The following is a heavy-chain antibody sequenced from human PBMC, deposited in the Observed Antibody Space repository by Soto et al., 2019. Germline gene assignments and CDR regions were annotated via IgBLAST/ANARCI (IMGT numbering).Heavy chain of an antibody. CDR1: GGSISSSSYY. J-gene: IGHJ4*02. D-gene: IGHD2-8*01. CDR2: IYYSGST. Sequence: SETLSLTCTVSGGSISSSSYYWGWIRQPPGKGLEWIGSIYYSGSTYYNPSLKSRVTISVDTSKNQFSLKLSSVTAADTAVYYCARLYGIGGDYFDYWGQGTLVTVSS. V-gene: IGHV4-39*01. CDR3: ARLYGIGGDYFDY.